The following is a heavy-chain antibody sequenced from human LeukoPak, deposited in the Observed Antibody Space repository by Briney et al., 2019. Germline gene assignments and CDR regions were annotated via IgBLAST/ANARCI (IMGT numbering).Heavy chain of an antibody. CDR2: IYYSGST. Sequence: SETLSLTCTVSGGSISSSSYYWGWIRQPPGEGLEWIGSIYYSGSTYYNPSLKSRVTISVDTSKNQFSLKLSSVTAADTAVYYCARQYSGSYVDYWGQGTLVTVSS. CDR1: GGSISSSSYY. CDR3: ARQYSGSYVDY. D-gene: IGHD1-26*01. V-gene: IGHV4-39*01. J-gene: IGHJ4*02.